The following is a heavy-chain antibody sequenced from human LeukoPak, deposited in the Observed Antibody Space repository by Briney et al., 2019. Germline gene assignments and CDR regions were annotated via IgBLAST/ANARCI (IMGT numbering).Heavy chain of an antibody. Sequence: ASVKVSCKASGYTFTSYDINWVRQATGQGLEWMGWMNPNSGNTGYAQKFQGRVTMTRNTSISTAYMELSSLRSEDTAVYYCARGAGLRFLEWLSTYYYYYYMDVWGKGTTVTVSS. D-gene: IGHD3-3*01. CDR1: GYTFTSYD. J-gene: IGHJ6*03. V-gene: IGHV1-8*01. CDR2: MNPNSGNT. CDR3: ARGAGLRFLEWLSTYYYYYYMDV.